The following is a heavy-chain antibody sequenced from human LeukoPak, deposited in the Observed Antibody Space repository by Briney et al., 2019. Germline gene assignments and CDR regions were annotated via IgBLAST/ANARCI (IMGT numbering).Heavy chain of an antibody. CDR1: GGSISSGGYS. J-gene: IGHJ5*02. V-gene: IGHV4-30-2*01. CDR3: ARGDCRGGSCYTGTGWFDT. CDR2: IYFDDRT. D-gene: IGHD2-15*01. Sequence: SETLSLTCAVSGGSISSGGYSWTWIRQPPGKSLEWIGYIYFDDRTSYNPSLKSPVTISADRSKHQLSLKLNSVPAADTAIYYGARGDCRGGSCYTGTGWFDTWGQGTRVTVSS.